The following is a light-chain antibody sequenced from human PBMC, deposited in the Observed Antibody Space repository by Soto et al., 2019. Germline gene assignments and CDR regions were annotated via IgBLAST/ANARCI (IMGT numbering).Light chain of an antibody. J-gene: IGKJ1*01. CDR2: KAS. V-gene: IGKV1-5*03. Sequence: DIQMTHSPSTLSASVGDTVTITCRASQRMSGWLAWHQQKPGKAPNLLIYKASSLKSGVPSRFSGSGSGTEFTLTISSLQPDDFATYYCQQYDTYWTFGQGTKVDIK. CDR1: QRMSGW. CDR3: QQYDTYWT.